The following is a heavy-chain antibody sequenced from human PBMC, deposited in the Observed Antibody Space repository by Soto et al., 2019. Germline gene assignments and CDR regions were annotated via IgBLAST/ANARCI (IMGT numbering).Heavy chain of an antibody. CDR3: ARVRAYCGGDCRTDYYYYYGMDV. V-gene: IGHV4-59*08. Sequence: SETLSLTCTVSGGSISSYYWSWIRQPPGKELEWIGHIYYSGHTTYNPSLNSRVTISVDTSKNQFSLKLSSVTAADTAVYYCARVRAYCGGDCRTDYYYYYGMDVWGQGTTVTVSS. CDR2: IYYSGHT. D-gene: IGHD2-21*02. CDR1: GGSISSYY. J-gene: IGHJ6*02.